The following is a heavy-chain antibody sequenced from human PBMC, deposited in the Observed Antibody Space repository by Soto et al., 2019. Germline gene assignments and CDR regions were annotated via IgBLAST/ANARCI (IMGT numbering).Heavy chain of an antibody. CDR3: ARDVDYEFVYYYGMDV. D-gene: IGHD4-17*01. Sequence: EVQLVESGGGLVKPGGSLRLSCAASGFTCSSYSMNWVRQAPGKGLEWVSSISSSSSYIYYADSVKGRFTISRDNPKNSLFLQMNSLRAEDTAVYYCARDVDYEFVYYYGMDVWGQGTTVTVSS. J-gene: IGHJ6*02. V-gene: IGHV3-21*01. CDR2: ISSSSSYI. CDR1: GFTCSSYS.